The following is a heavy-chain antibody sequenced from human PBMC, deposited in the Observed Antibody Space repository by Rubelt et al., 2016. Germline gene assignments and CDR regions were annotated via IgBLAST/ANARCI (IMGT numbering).Heavy chain of an antibody. CDR2: MYAGGGT. CDR3: ARSSAEVDDY. Sequence: VEVVESGGGLVQPGGSLRLSCTGSGFTVSTNYMSWVRQLPGKGMEWVSVMYAGGGTEYTDSVRGRFTVSRDNSKDTVYLQMNSLRAEDTAVYYCARSSAEVDDYWGQGTLVTVSS. V-gene: IGHV3-66*01. D-gene: IGHD1-26*01. J-gene: IGHJ4*02. CDR1: GFTVSTNY.